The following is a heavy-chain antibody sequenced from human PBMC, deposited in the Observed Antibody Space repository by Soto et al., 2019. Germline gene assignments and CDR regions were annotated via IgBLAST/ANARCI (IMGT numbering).Heavy chain of an antibody. J-gene: IGHJ4*02. CDR3: ARGGELAGWMPFDS. CDR1: VGTFNTYG. Sequence: QVHLVQSGAEVKKPVSSVKVSCRASVGTFNTYGVNWVRQAPGQGLEWMGGIIPLFGTTTYAHNYLGRVTFTADQSTKTAYMEMRSLTSEDTAVYFCARGGELAGWMPFDSWGQGTLVTVSS. V-gene: IGHV1-69*01. CDR2: IIPLFGTT. D-gene: IGHD3-10*01.